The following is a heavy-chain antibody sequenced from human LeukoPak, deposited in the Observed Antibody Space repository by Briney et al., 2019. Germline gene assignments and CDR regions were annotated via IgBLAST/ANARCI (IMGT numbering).Heavy chain of an antibody. D-gene: IGHD2-15*01. J-gene: IGHJ4*02. Sequence: GGSLRLFCAASGFTFSSNVMHWARQAPGKGLEWVAVISYDGSNKYYADSVKGRFTISRDNSKNTLYLQMNSLRAEDTAVYYCAKDSGGSGAYFDYWGQGTLVTVSS. V-gene: IGHV3-30*18. CDR3: AKDSGGSGAYFDY. CDR2: ISYDGSNK. CDR1: GFTFSSNV.